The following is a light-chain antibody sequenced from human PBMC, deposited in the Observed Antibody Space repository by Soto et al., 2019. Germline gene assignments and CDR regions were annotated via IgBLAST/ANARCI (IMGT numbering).Light chain of an antibody. J-gene: IGLJ3*02. Sequence: QSALTQPASVSGSPGQSITISCTGTSSDVGGYNYVSWYQQHPGKAPKLMIYEVSNRPSGVSNRFSGSKSGNTASLTISGLHAEDQAHYYCTSYTSSSPRVFRGGTKLTVL. CDR1: SSDVGGYNY. CDR2: EVS. CDR3: TSYTSSSPRV. V-gene: IGLV2-14*01.